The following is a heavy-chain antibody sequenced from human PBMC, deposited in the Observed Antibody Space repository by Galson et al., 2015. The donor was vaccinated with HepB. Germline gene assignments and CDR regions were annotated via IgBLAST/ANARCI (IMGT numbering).Heavy chain of an antibody. V-gene: IGHV4-34*01. CDR1: GGSFSGYY. D-gene: IGHD4-23*01. CDR3: AREALTTVVTPSWRTEETSHYYGMDV. Sequence: ETLSLTCAVYGGSFSGYYWSWIRQPPGKGLEWIGEINHSGSTNYNPSLKSRVTISVDTSKNQFSLKLSSVTAADTAVYYCAREALTTVVTPSWRTEETSHYYGMDVWGQGTTVTVSS. CDR2: INHSGST. J-gene: IGHJ6*02.